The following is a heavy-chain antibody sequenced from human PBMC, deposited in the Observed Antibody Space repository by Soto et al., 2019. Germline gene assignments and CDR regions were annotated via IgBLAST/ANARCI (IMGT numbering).Heavy chain of an antibody. Sequence: GGSLRLSCGASGFTFSSYAMSWVRQAPGKGLEWVSSISGSGGNTYYADSVKGRFTISRDNSKNTLYLQMNSLRAEDTAVYYCAKVASTPSTWDYWGQGIVVTVSS. CDR1: GFTFSSYA. V-gene: IGHV3-23*01. J-gene: IGHJ4*02. CDR2: ISGSGGNT. CDR3: AKVASTPSTWDY. D-gene: IGHD2-15*01.